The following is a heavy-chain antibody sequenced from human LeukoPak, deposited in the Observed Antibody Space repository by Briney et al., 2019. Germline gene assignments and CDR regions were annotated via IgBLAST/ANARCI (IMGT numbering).Heavy chain of an antibody. CDR2: MNQDGNEK. CDR3: ARDVDRRDDP. Sequence: PGGSLRLSCAASGFIFSDFWMTWVRQAPGKGLEWVANMNQDGNEKRYVDSVKGRFTISRDNAKNLLFLQMNNMRVEDTGVCYCARDVDRRDDPWGQGILVTVSS. D-gene: IGHD3-9*01. CDR1: GFIFSDFW. V-gene: IGHV3-7*01. J-gene: IGHJ5*02.